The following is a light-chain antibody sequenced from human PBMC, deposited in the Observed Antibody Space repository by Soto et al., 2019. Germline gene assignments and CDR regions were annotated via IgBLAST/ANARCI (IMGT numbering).Light chain of an antibody. CDR1: QSVSSF. Sequence: EIVLTQSPATLSLSPGERATLSCRASQSVSSFLAWYQQKPGQAPRLLIYDTSSRATGIPARFSGSGSGTVFTLTISTLEPEHFAVYYCQQRPYTFGQGTKLEIK. J-gene: IGKJ2*01. CDR3: QQRPYT. V-gene: IGKV3-11*01. CDR2: DTS.